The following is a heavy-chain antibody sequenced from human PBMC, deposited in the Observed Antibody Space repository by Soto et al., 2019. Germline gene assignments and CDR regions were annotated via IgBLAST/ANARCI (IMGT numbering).Heavy chain of an antibody. CDR3: ARGKDDDTSGYSFYGMDV. V-gene: IGHV1-18*01. Sequence: ASVKVSCKASSYTFTSYGITWVRQAPGQGLEWMGWISAYNSNTKYAQRLQGRVTMTTDTSTNTAYMELSTLRSDDTAVYYCARGKDDDTSGYSFYGMDVWGQGTTVIVSS. CDR2: ISAYNSNT. D-gene: IGHD3-22*01. J-gene: IGHJ6*02. CDR1: SYTFTSYG.